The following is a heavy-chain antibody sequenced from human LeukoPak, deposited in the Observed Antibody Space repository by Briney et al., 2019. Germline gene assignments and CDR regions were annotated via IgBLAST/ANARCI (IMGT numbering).Heavy chain of an antibody. J-gene: IGHJ4*02. V-gene: IGHV3-7*03. CDR3: ARWSGEWVDLQFVF. CDR2: IKQDESEK. CDR1: GFTFSDYW. Sequence: AGGSLRLSCAAPGFTFSDYWMSWVRQTPGKGLEWVANIKQDESEKHYVDSVKGRFTISRDNAKNSLYLQMNSLRAENTAVYYCARWSGEWVDLQFVFWGQGTLVTVSS. D-gene: IGHD3-10*01.